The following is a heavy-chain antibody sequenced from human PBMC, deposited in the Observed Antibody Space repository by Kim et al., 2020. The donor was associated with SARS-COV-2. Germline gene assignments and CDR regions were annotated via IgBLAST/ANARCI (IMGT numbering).Heavy chain of an antibody. J-gene: IGHJ6*02. CDR3: ARGGSYFFYYYGIDF. V-gene: IGHV3-7*01. CDR2: IKQDGSEK. D-gene: IGHD1-26*01. Sequence: GGSLRLSCAASGFTFSSYWMSWVRQAPGKGLEWVANIKQDGSEKYYVDSVKGRFTISRDNAKNSLYLQMNSLRAEDTAVYYCARGGSYFFYYYGIDFWGQGTTVTVSS. CDR1: GFTFSSYW.